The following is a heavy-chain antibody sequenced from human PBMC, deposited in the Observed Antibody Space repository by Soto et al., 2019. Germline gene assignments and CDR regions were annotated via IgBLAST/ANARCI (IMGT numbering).Heavy chain of an antibody. Sequence: SETLSLTCTVSGGSISSGDYYWSWIRQPPGKGLEWIGDIYYSGSTYYNPSLKSRVTISVDTSKNQFSLKLSSVTAADTAVYYCARAPKVGFGVVTRNWFDPWGQGTLVTVSS. CDR3: ARAPKVGFGVVTRNWFDP. CDR1: GGSISSGDYY. D-gene: IGHD3-3*01. J-gene: IGHJ5*02. CDR2: IYYSGST. V-gene: IGHV4-30-4*01.